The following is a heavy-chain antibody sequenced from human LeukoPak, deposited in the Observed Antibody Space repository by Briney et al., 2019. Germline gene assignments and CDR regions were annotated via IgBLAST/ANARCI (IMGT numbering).Heavy chain of an antibody. CDR2: IYYSGST. CDR1: GGSISSYY. Sequence: SETLSLTCTVSGGSISSYYWSWIRQPPGKGLEWIGYIYYSGSTNYNPSLKGRVTISVDTSKNQFSLKLSSVTAADTAVYYCARFPGISGWYVDGYFDYWGQGTLVTVSS. D-gene: IGHD6-19*01. V-gene: IGHV4-59*01. CDR3: ARFPGISGWYVDGYFDY. J-gene: IGHJ4*02.